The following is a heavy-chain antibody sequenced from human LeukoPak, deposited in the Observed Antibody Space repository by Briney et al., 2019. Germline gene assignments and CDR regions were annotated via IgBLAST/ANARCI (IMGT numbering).Heavy chain of an antibody. Sequence: SETLSLTCTVSGGSISSYYWSWIRQPAGKGLEWIGRIYTSGSTDYNPSLKSRVTISKDTSKNEFSLKLSSVTAADTAVYYCARDSPPAHCSGGSCYFDYWGQGTLVTVSS. J-gene: IGHJ4*02. CDR1: GGSISSYY. V-gene: IGHV4-4*07. D-gene: IGHD2-15*01. CDR3: ARDSPPAHCSGGSCYFDY. CDR2: IYTSGST.